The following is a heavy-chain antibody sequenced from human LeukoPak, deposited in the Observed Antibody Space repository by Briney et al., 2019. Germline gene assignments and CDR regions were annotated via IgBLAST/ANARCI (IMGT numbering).Heavy chain of an antibody. CDR3: AREGEWLAYDY. CDR1: SGSISSYY. V-gene: IGHV4-4*07. CDR2: IYTSGST. J-gene: IGHJ4*02. Sequence: PSETLSLTCTVSSGSISSYYWSWIRQPAGKGLEWIGHIYTSGSTNYNPSLKSRVTMSVDTSKNQFSLKLSSVTAADTAVYYCAREGEWLAYDYWGQGILVTVSS. D-gene: IGHD6-19*01.